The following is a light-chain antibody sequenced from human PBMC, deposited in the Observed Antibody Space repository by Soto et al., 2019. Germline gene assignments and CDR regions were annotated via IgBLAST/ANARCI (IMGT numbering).Light chain of an antibody. CDR1: QSIRTD. CDR3: QQRSNWPSMT. CDR2: GSS. J-gene: IGKJ1*01. Sequence: DIVLTQSPATLSLSPGERATLSCRASQSIRTDLAWYQQKSGQGPRLLIYGSSSRATGIPARFSGSGSRTELTLTISSLQSEDFAVYFCQQRSNWPSMTFGQGTKVDIK. V-gene: IGKV3-15*01.